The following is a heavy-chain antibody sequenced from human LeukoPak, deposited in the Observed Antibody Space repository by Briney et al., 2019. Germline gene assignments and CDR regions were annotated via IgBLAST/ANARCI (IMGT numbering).Heavy chain of an antibody. Sequence: SQTLSLTCAVSGGSISRGGYSWSWIRQPPGKGLEWIGYIYHSGSTYYNPSLKSRVTISVDRSKNQFSLKLSSVTAADTAVYYCASVYDSTGMGAFDIWGQGTMVTVSS. V-gene: IGHV4-30-2*01. CDR2: IYHSGST. D-gene: IGHD3-22*01. CDR1: GGSISRGGYS. J-gene: IGHJ3*02. CDR3: ASVYDSTGMGAFDI.